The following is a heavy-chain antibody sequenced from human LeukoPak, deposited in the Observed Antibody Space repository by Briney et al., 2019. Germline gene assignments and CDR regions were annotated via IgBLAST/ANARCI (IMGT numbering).Heavy chain of an antibody. D-gene: IGHD4-23*01. J-gene: IGHJ2*01. Sequence: GGSLRLSCGASGFTFSSYGMHWVRQAPGKGLEWVASISSISRYIFYLDSVKGRFTISRDNAKNSLYLQMNSLRAEDTAIYYCTRVYGDNDWYFDLWGRGTQVTVSS. CDR1: GFTFSSYG. CDR3: TRVYGDNDWYFDL. CDR2: ISSISRYI. V-gene: IGHV3-21*01.